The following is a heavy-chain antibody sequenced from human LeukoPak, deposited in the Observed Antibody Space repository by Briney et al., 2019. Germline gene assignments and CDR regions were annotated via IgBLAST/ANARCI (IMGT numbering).Heavy chain of an antibody. V-gene: IGHV1-2*02. CDR2: INPNSGGT. J-gene: IGHJ4*02. Sequence: ASVKVSCKASGYTFTGYYMHWVRQAPGQGLEWMGWINPNSGGTNYAQKFQGRVTMTRDTSISTAYMDLSRLRSDDTAVYYCASPLSYYDSSGYDYWGQGTLVTVSS. D-gene: IGHD3-22*01. CDR3: ASPLSYYDSSGYDY. CDR1: GYTFTGYY.